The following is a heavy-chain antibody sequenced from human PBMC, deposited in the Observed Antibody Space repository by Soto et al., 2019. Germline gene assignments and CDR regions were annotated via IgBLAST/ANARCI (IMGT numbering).Heavy chain of an antibody. CDR3: AKDGRRGGLVGVRMVYADSDY. V-gene: IGHV3-30*18. Sequence: QVQLVESGGGVVQPGRSLRLSCAASGFTFSSYGMHWVRQAQGKGLEWVAVISYDGSNKYYADSVKGRFTISRDNSKNRQYLQMNSLRAEDTAVYYCAKDGRRGGLVGVRMVYADSDYWGQGTLVTVSS. D-gene: IGHD2-8*01. CDR2: ISYDGSNK. J-gene: IGHJ4*02. CDR1: GFTFSSYG.